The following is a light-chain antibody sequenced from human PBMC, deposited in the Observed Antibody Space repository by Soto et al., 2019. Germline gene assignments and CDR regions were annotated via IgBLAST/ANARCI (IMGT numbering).Light chain of an antibody. CDR3: QHYDNFPPLRT. J-gene: IGKJ4*01. CDR2: AAS. Sequence: DIQLTQSPSSLSAFVGDGVTITCQAGEDINNNLNWYQKKPGEAPKLLIYAASNSQAGVPSRFSGSGSGTHYTFTISSLQPDDTATYYCQHYDNFPPLRTFGGGTKVDIK. CDR1: EDINNN. V-gene: IGKV1-33*01.